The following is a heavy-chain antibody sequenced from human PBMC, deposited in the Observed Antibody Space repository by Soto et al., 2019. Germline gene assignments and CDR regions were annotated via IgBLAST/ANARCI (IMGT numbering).Heavy chain of an antibody. Sequence: EVPVVESGGGLIQPGRSLRLSCAVSGFTFGDYAMSWFRQAPGKGLEWVGFITSKAYGATTEYAASVRGRVTISRDDSNSIDDLQMNSRTTEDTAVYYCSRDERGCSSGSCYSFDSWGQGTLVTVSS. V-gene: IGHV3-49*03. J-gene: IGHJ4*02. CDR1: GFTFGDYA. D-gene: IGHD2-15*01. CDR3: SRDERGCSSGSCYSFDS. CDR2: ITSKAYGATT.